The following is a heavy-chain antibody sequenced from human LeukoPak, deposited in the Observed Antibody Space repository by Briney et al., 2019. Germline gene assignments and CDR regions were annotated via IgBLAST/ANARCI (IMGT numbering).Heavy chain of an antibody. CDR3: AKAHYDDYGDRFDY. CDR2: VSGSGSSI. CDR1: GFTFSSYA. V-gene: IGHV3-23*01. J-gene: IGHJ4*02. Sequence: GGSLRLSCAASGFTFSSYAMSWVRQAPGKGLEWVSAVSGSGSSIYYADSVKGRFTIFRDNSKNTLYLQVNSLRAEDTAVYYCAKAHYDDYGDRFDYWGQGTLVTVSS. D-gene: IGHD4-17*01.